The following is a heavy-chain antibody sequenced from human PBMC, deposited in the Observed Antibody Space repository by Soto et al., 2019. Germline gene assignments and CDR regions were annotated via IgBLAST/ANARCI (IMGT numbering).Heavy chain of an antibody. V-gene: IGHV3-74*01. D-gene: IGHD5-12*01. J-gene: IGHJ3*02. CDR2: INSDGSST. Sequence: EVQLVESGGGLVQPGGSLRLSCAASGFTFSSYWMHWVRQAPGKGLVGVSRINSDGSSTSYADSVKGRFTITRDNAKNTLYLQMNSLRDEDTAVYYCARLGVEINAFDIWGQGTMVTVSS. CDR3: ARLGVEINAFDI. CDR1: GFTFSSYW.